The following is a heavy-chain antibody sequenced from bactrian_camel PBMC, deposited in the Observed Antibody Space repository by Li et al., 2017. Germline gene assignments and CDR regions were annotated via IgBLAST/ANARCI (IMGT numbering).Heavy chain of an antibody. J-gene: IGHJ4*01. V-gene: IGHV3S40*01. CDR1: GYTYSSNC. CDR3: AEGRDSRGEHCYSLNY. D-gene: IGHD3*01. CDR2: VYFGGGRT. Sequence: VQLVESGGGSVQPGGSLTLSCDASGYTYSSNCMGWFRQAPGKEREGVAFVYFGGGRTYYAGSVKGRFTISQDSAKSTVYLQMNNLQSEDTAMYYCAEGRDSRGEHCYSLNYWGQGTQVTVS.